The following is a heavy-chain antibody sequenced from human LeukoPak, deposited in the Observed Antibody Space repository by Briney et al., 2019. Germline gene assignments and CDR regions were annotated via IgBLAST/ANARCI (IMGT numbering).Heavy chain of an antibody. CDR2: ISGSGGST. J-gene: IGHJ4*02. D-gene: IGHD3-22*01. Sequence: GGSLRLSCAASGFTFSSYAMSWVRQAPGKGLEWVSAISGSGGSTYYADSVKGRFTISRDNSKNTLYLQMNSLRAEDTAVYYCAQGGRSTNYFDSTGYLTGYWGQGTLVTVSS. CDR3: AQGGRSTNYFDSTGYLTGY. CDR1: GFTFSSYA. V-gene: IGHV3-23*01.